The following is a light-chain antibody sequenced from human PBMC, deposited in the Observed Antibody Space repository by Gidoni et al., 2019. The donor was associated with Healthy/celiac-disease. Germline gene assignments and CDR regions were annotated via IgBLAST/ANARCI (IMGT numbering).Light chain of an antibody. CDR2: GKN. CDR1: SLRSYY. Sequence: SSELTQDPAVSVALGQTVRITCKGDSLRSYYASWYQQKPGQAPVLVIYGKNNRPSGIPDRVSGSSSGNTASLTITGAQAEDEADYYRNSRDSSGNHVVFGGGTKLTVL. V-gene: IGLV3-19*01. CDR3: NSRDSSGNHVV. J-gene: IGLJ2*01.